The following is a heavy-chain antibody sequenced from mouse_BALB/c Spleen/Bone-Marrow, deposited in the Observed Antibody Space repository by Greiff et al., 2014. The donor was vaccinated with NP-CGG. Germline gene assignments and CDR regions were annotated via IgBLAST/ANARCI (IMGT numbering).Heavy chain of an antibody. J-gene: IGHJ3*01. V-gene: IGHV5-17*02. CDR2: IRSGTSTI. CDR1: GFTFSSFG. CDR3: ARGSTYAWFAY. Sequence: VQLKESGGGLVQPGGSRKLSCAASGFTFSSFGMHWVRQAPEKGLEWVAYIRSGTSTIYYADTVKGRFTISRDNPKNTLFLQMTSLSSKDAAMYYCARGSTYAWFAYWGQGTLVTVSA. D-gene: IGHD5-1*01.